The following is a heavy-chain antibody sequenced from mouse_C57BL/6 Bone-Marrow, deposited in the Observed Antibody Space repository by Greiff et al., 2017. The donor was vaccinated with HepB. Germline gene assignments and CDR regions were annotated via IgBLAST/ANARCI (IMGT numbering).Heavy chain of an antibody. J-gene: IGHJ2*01. CDR3: ARGYLHFDY. Sequence: VQLQQPGAELVRPGTSVKLSCKASGYTFTSYWMHWVKQRPGQGLEWIGVIDPSDSYTNYNQKFKGKATLTVDTSSSTAYMQLSSLTSEDSAVYYCARGYLHFDYWGQGTTLTVSS. CDR1: GYTFTSYW. V-gene: IGHV1-59*01. D-gene: IGHD5-1*01. CDR2: IDPSDSYT.